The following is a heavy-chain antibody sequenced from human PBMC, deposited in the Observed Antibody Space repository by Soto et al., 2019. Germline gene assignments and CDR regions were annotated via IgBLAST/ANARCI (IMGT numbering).Heavy chain of an antibody. CDR1: GGSFSGYY. D-gene: IGHD5-12*01. V-gene: IGHV4-34*01. CDR2: INHSGST. J-gene: IGHJ6*02. Sequence: QVQLQQWGAGLLKPSETLSLTCAVYGGSFSGYYWSWIRQPPGKGLEWTGEINHSGSTNYNPSLKSRVTISVDTSKNQFSLKLSSVTAADTAVYYCARGRRGVATIAYYYYGMDVWGQGTTVTVSS. CDR3: ARGRRGVATIAYYYYGMDV.